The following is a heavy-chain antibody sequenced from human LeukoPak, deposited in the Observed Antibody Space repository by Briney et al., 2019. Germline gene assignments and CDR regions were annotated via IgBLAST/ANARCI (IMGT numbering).Heavy chain of an antibody. CDR2: INAGNGNT. V-gene: IGHV1-3*01. Sequence: ASVKVSCKASGGTFSSYAISWVRQAPGQRLEWMGWINAGNGNTKYSQKFQGRVAITRDTSASTAYMELSSLRSEDTAVYCCARAPRYCSSTSCSPPGNYWGQGTLVTVSS. J-gene: IGHJ4*02. D-gene: IGHD2-2*01. CDR3: ARAPRYCSSTSCSPPGNY. CDR1: GGTFSSYA.